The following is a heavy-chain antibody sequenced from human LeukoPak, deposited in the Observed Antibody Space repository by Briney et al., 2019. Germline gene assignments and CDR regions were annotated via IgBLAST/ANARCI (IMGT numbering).Heavy chain of an antibody. D-gene: IGHD4/OR15-4a*01. J-gene: IGHJ4*02. CDR2: ISYDGSNK. Sequence: GGSLSPSCALSRFTLTVDTLHSGCQAPGKGLEWVALISYDGSNKYYADSVKGRFTISRDNSKNTLYLQMNSLKPEDTAVYYCGDVARRSYDAINSWGQGTLVTVSS. CDR1: RFTLTVDT. CDR3: GDVARRSYDAINS. V-gene: IGHV3-30-3*01.